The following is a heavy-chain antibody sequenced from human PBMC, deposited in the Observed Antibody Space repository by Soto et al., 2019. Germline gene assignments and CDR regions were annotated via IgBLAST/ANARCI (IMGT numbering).Heavy chain of an antibody. D-gene: IGHD2-2*01. Sequence: PGGSLRLSCAASGFTFSSYSMNWVRQAPGKGLEWVSSISSSSSYIYYADSVKGRFTISRDNAKNSLYLQMNSLRAEDTAVYYCARVPAAATYYMDVWGKGTTVTVSS. CDR1: GFTFSSYS. CDR3: ARVPAAATYYMDV. J-gene: IGHJ6*03. CDR2: ISSSSSYI. V-gene: IGHV3-21*01.